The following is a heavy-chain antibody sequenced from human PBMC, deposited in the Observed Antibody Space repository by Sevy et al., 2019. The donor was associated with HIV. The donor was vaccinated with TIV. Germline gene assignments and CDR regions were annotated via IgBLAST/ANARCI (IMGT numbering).Heavy chain of an antibody. Sequence: SETLSLTCTVSGYSISSGYYWGWIRQPPGKGLEWIGSIYHSGSTYYNPSRKSRVTISVDTSKNQLSLKLSSVTAADSAVYYCARDLGVYGDYSGGNWFDPWGQGTLVTVSS. J-gene: IGHJ5*02. CDR3: ARDLGVYGDYSGGNWFDP. CDR1: GYSISSGYY. CDR2: IYHSGST. D-gene: IGHD4-17*01. V-gene: IGHV4-38-2*02.